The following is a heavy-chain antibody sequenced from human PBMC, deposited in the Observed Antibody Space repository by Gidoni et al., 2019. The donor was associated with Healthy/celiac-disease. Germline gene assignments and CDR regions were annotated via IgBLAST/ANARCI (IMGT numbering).Heavy chain of an antibody. Sequence: QVQLVESGGGVVQPGRSLRLACAASGFTFSSYGMHWVRPAPGKGLEWVAVIWYDGSNKYYADSVKGRFTISRYNSKNTLYLQMNSLRAEDTAVYYCASLVADGDSDAFDIWGQGTMVTVSS. V-gene: IGHV3-33*01. CDR1: GFTFSSYG. D-gene: IGHD2-21*02. CDR3: ASLVADGDSDAFDI. J-gene: IGHJ3*02. CDR2: IWYDGSNK.